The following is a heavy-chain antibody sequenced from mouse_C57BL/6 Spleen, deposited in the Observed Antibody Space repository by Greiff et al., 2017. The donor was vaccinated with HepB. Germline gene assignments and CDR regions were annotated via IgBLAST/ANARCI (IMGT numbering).Heavy chain of an antibody. CDR1: GFTFSSYA. V-gene: IGHV5-4*03. Sequence: EVKLVESGGGLVKPGGSLKLSCAASGFTFSSYAMSWVRQTPEKRLEWVATISDGGSYTYYPDNVKGRFTISRANAKNNLYLQMSHLKSEDTAMYYFARATPFYYFDYWGQGTTLTVSS. CDR2: ISDGGSYT. J-gene: IGHJ2*01. CDR3: ARATPFYYFDY. D-gene: IGHD6-1*01.